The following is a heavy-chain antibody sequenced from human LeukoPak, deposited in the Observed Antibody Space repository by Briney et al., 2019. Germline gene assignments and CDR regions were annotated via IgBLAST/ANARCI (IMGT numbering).Heavy chain of an antibody. Sequence: GGSLRLSCAASGFAFRSYAMTWVRQAPGKGLEWVSVISGSGTSTDYADSVKGRFTISRDNSKNTLYLQMNSLRAEDAAVYFCAKAPVTSCRGAYCYPFDSWGQGTLVTVSS. CDR3: AKAPVTSCRGAYCYPFDS. D-gene: IGHD2-21*01. V-gene: IGHV3-23*01. J-gene: IGHJ4*02. CDR2: ISGSGTST. CDR1: GFAFRSYA.